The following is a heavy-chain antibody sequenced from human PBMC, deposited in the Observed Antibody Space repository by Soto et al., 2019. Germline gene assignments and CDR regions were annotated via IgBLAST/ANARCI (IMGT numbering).Heavy chain of an antibody. D-gene: IGHD2-2*01. V-gene: IGHV3-23*01. CDR1: GFTFSSYA. CDR3: AKSGLVSLLCDP. Sequence: EVQLLESGGGLVQPGGSLRLSCAASGFTFSSYAMSWVRQAPGNGLEWVSAISGSGGSTYYADSVKGRFTISRDNSKNTLYLQMNSLRAEDTAVYYCAKSGLVSLLCDPWGQGTLVTVSS. J-gene: IGHJ5*02. CDR2: ISGSGGST.